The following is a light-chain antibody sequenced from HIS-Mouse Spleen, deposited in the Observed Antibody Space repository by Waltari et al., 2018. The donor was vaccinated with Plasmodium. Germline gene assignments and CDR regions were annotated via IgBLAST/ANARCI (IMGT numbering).Light chain of an antibody. CDR3: QAWDSSTVV. CDR1: NLGDKY. V-gene: IGLV3-1*01. J-gene: IGLJ2*01. Sequence: SYELTQPPSVSVSPGQTASITCSGDNLGDKYACWYQQKPGQSPVLVIYQDSKRPSGIPERFSGSNAGNTVTLTISGTQAMDEADYYCQAWDSSTVVFGGGTKLTVL. CDR2: QDS.